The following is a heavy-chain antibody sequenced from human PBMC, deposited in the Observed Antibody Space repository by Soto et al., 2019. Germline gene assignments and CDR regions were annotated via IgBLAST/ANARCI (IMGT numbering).Heavy chain of an antibody. CDR1: GYTFSSFG. CDR2: ISAYNGNT. D-gene: IGHD3-10*01. CDR3: VRVGGMGFGGGRYGMDV. J-gene: IGHJ6*02. Sequence: QVQLVQSGAEVKKPGASVKVSCKASGYTFSSFGINWVRQAPGQGLEWMGWISAYNGNTKYAQKLQGRVTTTTDTSPSTAYMELRSLRSDDTAVYYCVRVGGMGFGGGRYGMDVWGQGTTVTVSS. V-gene: IGHV1-18*01.